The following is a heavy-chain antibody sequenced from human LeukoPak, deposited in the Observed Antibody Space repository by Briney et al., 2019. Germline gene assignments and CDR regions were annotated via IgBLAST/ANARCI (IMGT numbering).Heavy chain of an antibody. V-gene: IGHV3-7*01. D-gene: IGHD3-22*01. CDR3: ARDGDSSGYYWGGTNDY. Sequence: QPGGSLRLSCAASGFTFSSYWMSWVRQAPGKGLEWVANIKQDGSEKYYVDSVKGRFTISRDNAKNSLYLQMNSLRAEDTAVYYCARDGDSSGYYWGGTNDYWGPGTLVTVSS. CDR1: GFTFSSYW. CDR2: IKQDGSEK. J-gene: IGHJ4*02.